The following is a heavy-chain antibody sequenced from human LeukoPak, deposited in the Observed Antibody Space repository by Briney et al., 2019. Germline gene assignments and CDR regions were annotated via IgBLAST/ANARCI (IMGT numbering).Heavy chain of an antibody. V-gene: IGHV4-59*01. Sequence: SETLSLTCTVSGGSISSYYWSWLRQPPGKGLEWIGYIYYSGSTNYNPSLKSRVTISVDTSKNQFSLKLSSVTAADTAVYYCASTAGTTLRPNDAFDIWGQGTMVTVSS. CDR1: GGSISSYY. D-gene: IGHD1-7*01. CDR2: IYYSGST. J-gene: IGHJ3*02. CDR3: ASTAGTTLRPNDAFDI.